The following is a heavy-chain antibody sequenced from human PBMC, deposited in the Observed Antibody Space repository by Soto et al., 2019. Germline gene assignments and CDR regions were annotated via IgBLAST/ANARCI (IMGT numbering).Heavy chain of an antibody. D-gene: IGHD5-12*01. Sequence: GSLRLSCAASGFTFSSYSMNWVRQAPGKGLEWVSSISSSSSYIYYADSVKGRFTISRDNAKNSLYLQMNSLRAEDTAVYYCARAPLIVATTKGYYYYGMDVWGQGTTVTVSS. CDR1: GFTFSSYS. CDR3: ARAPLIVATTKGYYYYGMDV. CDR2: ISSSSSYI. J-gene: IGHJ6*02. V-gene: IGHV3-21*01.